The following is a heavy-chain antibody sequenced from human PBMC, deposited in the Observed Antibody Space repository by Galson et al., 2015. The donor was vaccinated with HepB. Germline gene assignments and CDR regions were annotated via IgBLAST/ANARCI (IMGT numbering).Heavy chain of an antibody. CDR2: ISGSGGFT. CDR1: GVTFSNYA. CDR3: AKDVYDQYYFDY. D-gene: IGHD3-3*01. V-gene: IGHV3-23*01. J-gene: IGHJ4*02. Sequence: SLRLSCAVSGVTFSNYAMSWVRQAPGRGLEWVSGISGSGGFTYIADSVKGRFIISRDNSKSMLYLQMNSLRAEDTAVYHCAKDVYDQYYFDYWGQGTLVSVSS.